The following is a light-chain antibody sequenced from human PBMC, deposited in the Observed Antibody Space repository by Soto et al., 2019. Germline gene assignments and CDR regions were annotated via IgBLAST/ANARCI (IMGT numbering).Light chain of an antibody. CDR2: DAS. CDR3: QQYGSLPIT. Sequence: DIQMTQSPSSLSASIGDRVTISCQASQDIGNFLNWYQQKPGKAPYLLIYDASNLDTGVSSRFSGSGSGRDFSFTITSLQPDDVATYFCQQYGSLPITLGQRTRLDIK. CDR1: QDIGNF. V-gene: IGKV1-33*01. J-gene: IGKJ5*01.